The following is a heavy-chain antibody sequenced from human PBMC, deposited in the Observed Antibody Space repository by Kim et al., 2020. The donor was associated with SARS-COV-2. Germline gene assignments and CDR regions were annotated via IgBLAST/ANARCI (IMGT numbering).Heavy chain of an antibody. Sequence: GESLKISCKGSGYSFTSYWIGWVRQMPGKGLEWMGIIYPGDSDTRYSLSFQGQVTISADKSISTAYLQWSSLKASDTAMYSCAIPGYSSGWYGDYYGMDVWGQGTTVTVSS. CDR1: GYSFTSYW. CDR3: AIPGYSSGWYGDYYGMDV. J-gene: IGHJ6*02. CDR2: IYPGDSDT. D-gene: IGHD6-19*01. V-gene: IGHV5-51*01.